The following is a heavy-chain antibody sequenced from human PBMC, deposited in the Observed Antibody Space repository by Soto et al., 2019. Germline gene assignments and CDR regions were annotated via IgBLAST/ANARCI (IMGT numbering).Heavy chain of an antibody. CDR1: GFTFDDYA. CDR3: AKGAYNYYFDY. D-gene: IGHD1-1*01. J-gene: IGHJ4*02. V-gene: IGHV3-9*01. Sequence: EVQLVESGGGLVQPGRSLRLSCAASGFTFDDYAMHWVRQAPGKGLECVSSISWTSGSIVYADSVKGRFTISRDNAKNSLYLQMNSLRAEDTALYYCAKGAYNYYFDYWGQGTLVTVSS. CDR2: ISWTSGSI.